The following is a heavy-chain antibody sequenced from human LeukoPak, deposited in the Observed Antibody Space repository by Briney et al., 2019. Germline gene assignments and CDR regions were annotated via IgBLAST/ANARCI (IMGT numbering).Heavy chain of an antibody. J-gene: IGHJ6*02. Sequence: SETLSLTCTVSGGSISSYYWSWIRQPPGKGLEWIGYIYYGGSTNYNPSLKSRVTISVDTSKNEFSLRLSSVPAADTAVYYCARHRPFIAVTGTGGMDVWGQGTTVTVSS. D-gene: IGHD6-19*01. CDR3: ARHRPFIAVTGTGGMDV. CDR1: GGSISSYY. V-gene: IGHV4-59*08. CDR2: IYYGGST.